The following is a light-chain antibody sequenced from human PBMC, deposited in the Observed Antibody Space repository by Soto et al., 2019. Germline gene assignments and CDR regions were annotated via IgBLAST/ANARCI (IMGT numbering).Light chain of an antibody. CDR3: QQRYSATKT. V-gene: IGKV1-39*01. J-gene: IGKJ1*01. CDR1: QNFGRY. CDR2: SAI. Sequence: DIQRTQSASSMSASVGDRVTITCRVSQNFGRYLNWYQQKQGKAPKLLIYSAINLQSGVPSRFSGDGSGTDGTITISSLQHEDFATYDCQQRYSATKTFGQGTKVDIK.